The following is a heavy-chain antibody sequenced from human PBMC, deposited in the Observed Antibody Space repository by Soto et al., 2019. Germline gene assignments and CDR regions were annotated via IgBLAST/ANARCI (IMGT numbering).Heavy chain of an antibody. Sequence: GGSLRLSCAASGFTFSSYWMSWVRQAPGKGLEWVANIRQDGIERNYVDSVKGRFTISRDNTKNSVFLQMNSLRVEDTAIYYCVRDGVMGSYWGQGTLVTVSS. CDR2: IRQDGIER. J-gene: IGHJ4*02. D-gene: IGHD2-21*01. CDR3: VRDGVMGSY. CDR1: GFTFSSYW. V-gene: IGHV3-7*03.